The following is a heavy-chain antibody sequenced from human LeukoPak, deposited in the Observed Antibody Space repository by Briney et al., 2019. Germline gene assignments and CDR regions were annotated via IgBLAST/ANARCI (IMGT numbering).Heavy chain of an antibody. J-gene: IGHJ4*02. CDR3: ARGPSGSAYGLFDY. CDR2: INSDGSST. CDR1: GFTFSSYW. Sequence: PGGSLRLSCAASGFTFSSYWMHWVRQAPGKGLVWVSRINSDGSSTSYADSVKGRLTISRDNAENTLYLQINSLRAEDTAVFYCARGPSGSAYGLFDYWGQGTLVTVSS. D-gene: IGHD5-12*01. V-gene: IGHV3-74*01.